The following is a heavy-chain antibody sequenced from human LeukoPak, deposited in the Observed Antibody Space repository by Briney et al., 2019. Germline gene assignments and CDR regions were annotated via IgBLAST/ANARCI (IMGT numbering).Heavy chain of an antibody. CDR3: AKGRSGSYYAQEPFDY. CDR1: GFTFSDYA. J-gene: IGHJ4*02. V-gene: IGHV3-23*01. D-gene: IGHD3-10*01. Sequence: GGSLRLSCAASGFTFSDYAMSWVRQAPGKGLEWISSISNSGANPYYADSVKGRFTISRDNSKNTLYLQMNSLRAEDTAVYYCAKGRSGSYYAQEPFDYWGQGTLVTVSS. CDR2: ISNSGANP.